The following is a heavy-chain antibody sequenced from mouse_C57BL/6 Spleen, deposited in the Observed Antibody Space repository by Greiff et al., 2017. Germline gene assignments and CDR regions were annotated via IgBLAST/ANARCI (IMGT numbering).Heavy chain of an antibody. CDR3: ARGGDDYLFAY. Sequence: VKLMESGPELVKPGASVKISCKASGYAFSSSWMNWVKQRPGKGLEWIGRIYPGDGDTNYNGKFKGKATLTADKSSSTAYMQLSSLTSDDSAVYFCARGGDDYLFAYWGQGTLVTVSA. CDR1: GYAFSSSW. V-gene: IGHV1-82*01. D-gene: IGHD2-4*01. CDR2: IYPGDGDT. J-gene: IGHJ3*01.